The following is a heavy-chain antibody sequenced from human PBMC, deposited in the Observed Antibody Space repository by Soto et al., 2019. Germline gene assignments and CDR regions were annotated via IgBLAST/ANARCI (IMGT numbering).Heavy chain of an antibody. J-gene: IGHJ4*02. CDR1: GGSISSSSYY. Sequence: SETLSLTCTVSGGSISSSSYYWGWIRQPPGKGLEWIGSIYYSGSTYYNPSLKSRVTISVDTSKNQFSLKLSSVTAADTAVYYCASIARYSSGWLFDYWGQGTLVTVSS. V-gene: IGHV4-39*01. CDR2: IYYSGST. D-gene: IGHD6-19*01. CDR3: ASIARYSSGWLFDY.